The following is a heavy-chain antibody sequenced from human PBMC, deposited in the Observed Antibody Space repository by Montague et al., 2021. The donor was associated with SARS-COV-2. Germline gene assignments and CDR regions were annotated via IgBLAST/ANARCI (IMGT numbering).Heavy chain of an antibody. CDR1: GGSLSGYY. Sequence: SETLSLTCAVYGGSLSGYYWSWIRQPPGKGLEWIGEINHSGSTNYNPSLKSRVTISVDTSKNQFSLKLSSVTAADTAVYYCARGRRILLWFGELLSGGDYYGMDVWGQGTTVTVSS. D-gene: IGHD3-10*01. CDR3: ARGRRILLWFGELLSGGDYYGMDV. V-gene: IGHV4-34*01. J-gene: IGHJ6*02. CDR2: INHSGST.